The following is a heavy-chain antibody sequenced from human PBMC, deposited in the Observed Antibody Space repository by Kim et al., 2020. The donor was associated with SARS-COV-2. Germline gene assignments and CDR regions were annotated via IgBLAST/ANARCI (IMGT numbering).Heavy chain of an antibody. CDR2: INPSGGST. J-gene: IGHJ3*02. CDR3: ARDHAFSTMIVVVRNAFDI. V-gene: IGHV1-46*01. CDR1: GYTFTSYY. D-gene: IGHD3-22*01. Sequence: ASVKVSCKASGYTFTSYYMHWVRQAPGQGLEWMGIINPSGGSTSYAQKFQGRVTMTRDTSTSTVYMELSSLRSEDTAVYYCARDHAFSTMIVVVRNAFDIWGQGTMVTVSS.